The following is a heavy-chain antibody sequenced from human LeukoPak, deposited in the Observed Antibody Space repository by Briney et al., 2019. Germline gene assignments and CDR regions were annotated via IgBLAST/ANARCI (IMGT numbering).Heavy chain of an antibody. V-gene: IGHV4-59*01. J-gene: IGHJ4*02. CDR3: ARWSDCGGDCHILDH. Sequence: SETLSLTCAVSGGSISNYYWTWIRQPPGKGLEWLGFIYNAATTNYNPSLKSRVTISVDTSKNEFSLKLSSVTAADTAVYYCARWSDCGGDCHILDHWGQGILVTVAS. CDR2: IYNAATT. D-gene: IGHD2-21*02. CDR1: GGSISNYY.